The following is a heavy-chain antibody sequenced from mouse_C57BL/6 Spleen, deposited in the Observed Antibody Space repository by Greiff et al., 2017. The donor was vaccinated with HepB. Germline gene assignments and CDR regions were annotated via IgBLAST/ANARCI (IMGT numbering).Heavy chain of an antibody. CDR3: ARRRADYYGSSYGYFDV. J-gene: IGHJ1*03. CDR1: GFTFSDYG. Sequence: DVQLVESGGGLVKPGGSLKLSCAASGFTFSDYGMHWVRQAPEKGLEWVAYISSGSSTIYYADTVKGRFTISRDNAKNTLFLQMTSLRSEDTAMYYCARRRADYYGSSYGYFDVWGTRTTVTVSS. D-gene: IGHD1-1*01. CDR2: ISSGSSTI. V-gene: IGHV5-17*01.